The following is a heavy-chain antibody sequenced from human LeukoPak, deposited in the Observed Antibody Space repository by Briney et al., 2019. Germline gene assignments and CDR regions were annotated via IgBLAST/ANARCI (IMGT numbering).Heavy chain of an antibody. D-gene: IGHD3-22*01. Sequence: GGSLRPSCAASGFTVSSNYMSWVRQAPGKGLEWVSVIYSGGSTYYADSVKGRFTISRDNSKNTLYLQMNSLRAEDTAVYYCARGLYYYDSSAYAFDYWGQGTLVTVSS. J-gene: IGHJ4*02. V-gene: IGHV3-53*01. CDR2: IYSGGST. CDR1: GFTVSSNY. CDR3: ARGLYYYDSSAYAFDY.